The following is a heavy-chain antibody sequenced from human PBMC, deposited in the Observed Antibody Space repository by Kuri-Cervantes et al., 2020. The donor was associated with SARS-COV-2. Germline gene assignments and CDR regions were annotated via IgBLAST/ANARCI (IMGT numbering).Heavy chain of an antibody. CDR3: ARESGSSGWYGFDY. CDR1: GYTFTSYG. V-gene: IGHV1-18*04. D-gene: IGHD6-19*01. Sequence: ASVKVSCKASGYTFTSYGISWVRQAPGQGLEWMGWISAYNGNTNYAQKLQGRVTMTTDTSTSTAYMELRSLRSGDTAVYYCARESGSSGWYGFDYWGQGTLVTVSS. CDR2: ISAYNGNT. J-gene: IGHJ4*02.